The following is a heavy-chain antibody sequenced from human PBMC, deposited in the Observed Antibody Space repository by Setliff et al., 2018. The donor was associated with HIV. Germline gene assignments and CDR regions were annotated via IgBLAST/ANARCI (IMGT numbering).Heavy chain of an antibody. V-gene: IGHV4-59*11. CDR2: IYSTGRT. CDR1: GPSINIHY. CDR3: VRGYCSSTTCLDDYSYMDX. D-gene: IGHD2-2*01. Sequence: ETLSLTCTVSGPSINIHYWSWIRQSPGKAFEWIGYIYSTGRTNYNPSPQSRVTISVDTSKNQFSLRLNSVTAADTAVYYCVRGYCSSTTCLDDYSYMDXWGKGSTVTVSS. J-gene: IGHJ6*03.